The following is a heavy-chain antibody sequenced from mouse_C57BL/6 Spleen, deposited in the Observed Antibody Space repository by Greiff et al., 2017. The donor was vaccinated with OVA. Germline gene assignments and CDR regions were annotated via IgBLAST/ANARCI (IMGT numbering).Heavy chain of an antibody. V-gene: IGHV1-50*01. CDR1: GYTFTSYW. D-gene: IGHD3-2*02. J-gene: IGHJ4*01. CDR2: IDPSDSYT. CDR3: ARGAQAGAMDY. Sequence: QVQLQQPGAELVKPGASVKLSCKASGYTFTSYWMQWVKQRPGQGLEWIGEIDPSDSYTNYNQKFKGKATLTVDTSSSTAYMQLSSLTSEDSAVYYCARGAQAGAMDYWGQGTSVTVS.